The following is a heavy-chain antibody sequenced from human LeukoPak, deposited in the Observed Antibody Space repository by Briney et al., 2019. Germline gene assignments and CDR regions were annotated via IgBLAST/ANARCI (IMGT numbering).Heavy chain of an antibody. CDR2: IYTSEST. J-gene: IGHJ5*02. D-gene: IGHD6-13*01. CDR1: GGSISSYY. CDR3: ARGVAAADNNWFDP. Sequence: SETLSLTCTVSGGSISSYYWSWIRQPAGKGLEWIGRIYTSESTNYNPSLKSRVTMSVDTSKNQFSLKLSSVTAADTAVYYCARGVAAADNNWFDPWGQGTLVTVSS. V-gene: IGHV4-4*07.